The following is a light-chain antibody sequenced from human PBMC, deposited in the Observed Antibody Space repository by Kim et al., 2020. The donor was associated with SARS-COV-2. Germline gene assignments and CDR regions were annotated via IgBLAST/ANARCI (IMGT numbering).Light chain of an antibody. CDR3: QVWDTTSEQVI. V-gene: IGLV3-21*03. Sequence: APGKTATIPWGGDNIETKSVHWYQQRPGPAPVLVVSHDSDRPSGIPERFFGSNSGNTATLTISRVEVDDEADYYCQVWDTTSEQVIFGGGTQLTVL. CDR2: HDS. CDR1: NIETKS. J-gene: IGLJ2*01.